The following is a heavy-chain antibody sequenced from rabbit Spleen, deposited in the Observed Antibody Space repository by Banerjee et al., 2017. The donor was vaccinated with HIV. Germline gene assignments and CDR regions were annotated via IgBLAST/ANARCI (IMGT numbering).Heavy chain of an antibody. CDR3: ARDTGSSFSSYGMDL. V-gene: IGHV1S40*01. J-gene: IGHJ6*01. CDR2: ITGASSDFT. CDR1: GFSFSSNDY. D-gene: IGHD8-1*01. Sequence: QSLEESGGDLVQPEGSLALTCKASGFSFSSNDYMCWVRQAPGKGLEWISCITGASSDFTYSATWAKGRFTISKTSSTTVTLQMTSLTVADTATYFCARDTGSSFSSYGMDLWGPGTLVTVS.